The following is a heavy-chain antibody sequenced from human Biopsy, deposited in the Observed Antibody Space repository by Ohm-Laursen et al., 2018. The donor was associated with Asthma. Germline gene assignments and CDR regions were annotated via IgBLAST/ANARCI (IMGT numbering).Heavy chain of an antibody. CDR1: GYTFTSYG. D-gene: IGHD3-9*01. CDR2: ISAYNGNT. Sequence: GASVKVSCKASGYTFTSYGISWVRQAPGQGLEWMGWISAYNGNTNYAQKLQGRVTMTTDTSTSTAYMELRSLRSDDTAVYYCARGAYDILTGYYGGGGMDVWGQGTTVTVSS. CDR3: ARGAYDILTGYYGGGGMDV. V-gene: IGHV1-18*04. J-gene: IGHJ6*02.